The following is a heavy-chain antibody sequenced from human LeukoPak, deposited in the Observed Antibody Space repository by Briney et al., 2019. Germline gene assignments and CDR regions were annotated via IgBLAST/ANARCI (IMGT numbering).Heavy chain of an antibody. CDR1: GGFISSGNYY. J-gene: IGHJ5*02. Sequence: SETLSLTCTVSGGFISSGNYYWSWIRQPPGKGLEWIGYIFYLGSTYYNPSLKSRVSISVNTFKNQFSLKLTAVTAADTAVYYCARKYPDHWFDPWGQGTLVTVSS. D-gene: IGHD6-6*01. V-gene: IGHV4-30-4*01. CDR2: IFYLGST. CDR3: ARKYPDHWFDP.